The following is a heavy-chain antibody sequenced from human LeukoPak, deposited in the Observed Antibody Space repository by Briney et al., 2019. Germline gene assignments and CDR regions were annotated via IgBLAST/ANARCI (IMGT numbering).Heavy chain of an antibody. CDR1: GFTFSSYG. Sequence: PGRSLRLSCAASGFTFSSYGMHWVRQAPGKGLEWVAVIWYDGSNKYYADSVKGRFTISRDNSKNTLYLQMNSLRAEDTAVYYCARGSLYGSGSHDYWGQGTLVTVSS. V-gene: IGHV3-30*19. CDR2: IWYDGSNK. D-gene: IGHD3-10*01. J-gene: IGHJ4*02. CDR3: ARGSLYGSGSHDY.